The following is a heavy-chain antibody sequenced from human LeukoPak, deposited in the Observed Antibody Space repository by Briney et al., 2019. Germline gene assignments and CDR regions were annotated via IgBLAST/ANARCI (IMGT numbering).Heavy chain of an antibody. CDR1: GFMFSNSW. D-gene: IGHD3-10*01. CDR2: MKTDGTRI. CDR3: ARGADHGGSYYPD. J-gene: IGHJ4*02. Sequence: GGSLRLSCAASGFMFSNSWMYWVRQGPGKGPVWVSRMKTDGTRIEYADSVKGRFTISRDNAKNTLFLQMSSLRVEDTAVYYCARGADHGGSYYPDWGQGTRVTVSS. V-gene: IGHV3-74*01.